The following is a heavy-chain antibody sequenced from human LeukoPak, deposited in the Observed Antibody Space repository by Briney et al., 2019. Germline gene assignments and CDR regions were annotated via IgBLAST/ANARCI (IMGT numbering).Heavy chain of an antibody. V-gene: IGHV4-39*01. Sequence: PSETQSLTCTVSGGSISSSSYYWGWIRQPPGKGLEWIGSIYYSGSTYYNPSLKSRVTISVDTSKNQFSLKLSSVTAADTAVYYCARLTATYYDFWSGYYPTYYFDYWGQGTLVTVSS. CDR1: GGSISSSSYY. J-gene: IGHJ4*02. D-gene: IGHD3-3*01. CDR2: IYYSGST. CDR3: ARLTATYYDFWSGYYPTYYFDY.